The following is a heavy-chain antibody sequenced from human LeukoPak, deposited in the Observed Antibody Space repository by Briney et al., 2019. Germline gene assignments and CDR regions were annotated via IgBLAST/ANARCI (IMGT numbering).Heavy chain of an antibody. D-gene: IGHD1-1*01. CDR3: ARDPARTI. CDR2: IYSSGST. J-gene: IGHJ4*02. V-gene: IGHV4-61*02. CDR1: GGSISSGSYY. Sequence: SETLSLTCTVSGGSISSGSYYWSWIRQPAGKGLEWIGRIYSSGSTNYNPSLKSRVTMSMDTSKNQFSLRLSSVTAADTAVYYCARDPARTIWGQGTLVTVSS.